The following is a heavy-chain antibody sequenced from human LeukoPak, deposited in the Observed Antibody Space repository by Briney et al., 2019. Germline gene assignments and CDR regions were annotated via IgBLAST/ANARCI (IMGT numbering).Heavy chain of an antibody. CDR2: IYYSGST. J-gene: IGHJ3*02. CDR1: GGSISKSSHY. V-gene: IGHV4-39*01. CDR3: ARYTTMYYYDTSGPSDAFDI. Sequence: SETLSLTCSVSGGSISKSSHYWGWIRQPPGKGLEWIGSIYYSGSTYYNPSLKSRVTISVDTSKNQFSLKLSSVTAADTAVYYCARYTTMYYYDTSGPSDAFDIWGQGTMVTVSS. D-gene: IGHD3-22*01.